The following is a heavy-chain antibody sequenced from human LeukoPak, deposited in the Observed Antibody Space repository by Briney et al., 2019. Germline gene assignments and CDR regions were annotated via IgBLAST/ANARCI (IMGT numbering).Heavy chain of an antibody. J-gene: IGHJ4*02. D-gene: IGHD3-22*01. Sequence: GGSLRLSCAASGFTFSSYAMSWVRQAPGKGLEWVSAISGSGGSTYYADSVKGRFIISRDNSKNTLYLQMNSLRAEDTAVYYCARRIVTMIVVVTKYFDYWGQGTLVTVSS. CDR3: ARRIVTMIVVVTKYFDY. CDR1: GFTFSSYA. V-gene: IGHV3-23*01. CDR2: ISGSGGST.